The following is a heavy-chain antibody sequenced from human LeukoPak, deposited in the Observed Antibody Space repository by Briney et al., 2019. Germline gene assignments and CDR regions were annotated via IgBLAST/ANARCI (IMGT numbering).Heavy chain of an antibody. V-gene: IGHV3-30*04. J-gene: IGHJ4*02. CDR2: ISYDGSDR. CDR1: GFIFNNYA. D-gene: IGHD3-10*01. Sequence: PGGSLRLSCAASGFIFNNYALHWVRQAPGKGLEWVAVISYDGSDRYYADSVQGRFTVSRDKSKNTLHLQMNSLRTEDTAVYYCAKDRGTMVRGIFTFGIDSWGQGTLVTVSS. CDR3: AKDRGTMVRGIFTFGIDS.